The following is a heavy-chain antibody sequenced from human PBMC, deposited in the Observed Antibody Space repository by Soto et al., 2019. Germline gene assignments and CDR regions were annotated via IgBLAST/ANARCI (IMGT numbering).Heavy chain of an antibody. CDR1: GFTVSSNY. CDR3: ARENWYFDL. Sequence: EVQLVESGGGLVQPGGSLRLSCAASGFTVSSNYMSWVRQAPGTGLEWVSVIYSGGSTYYADSLKGRFTISRDNSNNTLYLQMNSMSAEDTAVYYCARENWYFDLWGRGTLVTVSS. J-gene: IGHJ2*01. V-gene: IGHV3-66*01. CDR2: IYSGGST.